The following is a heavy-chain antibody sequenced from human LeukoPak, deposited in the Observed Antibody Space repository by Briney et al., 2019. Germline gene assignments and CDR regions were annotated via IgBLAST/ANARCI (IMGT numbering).Heavy chain of an antibody. CDR2: IKQDGSEK. CDR1: GFTFSSYW. Sequence: GGSLRLSCAASGFTFSSYWMSWVRQAPGKGLEWVANIKQDGSEKYYVDSVKGRFTISRDNAKNSLYLQMNSLRAEDTAVYYCARLRKGYGSGSHYFDYWGQGTLVTVSS. D-gene: IGHD3-10*01. V-gene: IGHV3-7*01. CDR3: ARLRKGYGSGSHYFDY. J-gene: IGHJ4*02.